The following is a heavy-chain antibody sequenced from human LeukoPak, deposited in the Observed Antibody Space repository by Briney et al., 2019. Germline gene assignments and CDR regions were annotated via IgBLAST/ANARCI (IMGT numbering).Heavy chain of an antibody. CDR3: AKSFCGGDCYGIDH. CDR2: IKQDGSEK. D-gene: IGHD2-21*02. CDR1: GFTFSSYW. V-gene: IGHV3-7*01. Sequence: PGGSLRLSCAASGFTFSSYWMSWVRQAPGKGLEWVANIKQDGSEKYYVDSVKGRFTISRDNSKNTLNLQMNSLRADDTAVYYCAKSFCGGDCYGIDHWGQGTLVTVSS. J-gene: IGHJ4*02.